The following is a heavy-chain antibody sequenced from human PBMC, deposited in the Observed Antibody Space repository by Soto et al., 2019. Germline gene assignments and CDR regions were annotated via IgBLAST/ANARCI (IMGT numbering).Heavy chain of an antibody. Sequence: EVQLLESGGGLVQPGGSLRLSCAASGFTFSSYAMSWVRQAPGKGLEWVSAISGSGGTTYYADSVKGRFTFSGDNSKTTLYLQMNSLRAEDTAVYYCAKTANGWFSAFDIWGQGTMVTVSS. CDR3: AKTANGWFSAFDI. CDR1: GFTFSSYA. J-gene: IGHJ3*02. CDR2: ISGSGGTT. D-gene: IGHD6-19*01. V-gene: IGHV3-23*01.